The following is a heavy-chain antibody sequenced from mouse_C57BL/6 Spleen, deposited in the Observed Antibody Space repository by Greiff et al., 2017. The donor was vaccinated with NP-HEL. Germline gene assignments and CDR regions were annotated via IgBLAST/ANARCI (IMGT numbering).Heavy chain of an antibody. D-gene: IGHD1-1*01. Sequence: QVQLQQPGAELVKPGASVKMSCKASGYTFTSYWITWVKQRPGQGLEWIGAIYPGSGCTYYNEKFKSKATLTVDTSSSTAYMQLSSLTSEDSAVYYCGRRGYYYGSSYDYFDYWGQRTTLTVSS. V-gene: IGHV1-55*01. CDR2: IYPGSGCT. CDR1: GYTFTSYW. J-gene: IGHJ2*01. CDR3: GRRGYYYGSSYDYFDY.